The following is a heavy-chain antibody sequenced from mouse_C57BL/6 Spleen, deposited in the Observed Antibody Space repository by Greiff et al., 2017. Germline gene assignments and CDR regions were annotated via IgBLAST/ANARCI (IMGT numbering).Heavy chain of an antibody. CDR1: GFTFSSYA. D-gene: IGHD1-1*01. V-gene: IGHV5-4*03. CDR3: ARSRNYGSSYGTMDY. Sequence: DVKLQESGGGLVKPGGSLKLSCAASGFTFSSYAMSWVRQTPEKRLEWVATISDGGSYTYYPDNVKGRFTISRDNAKNNLYLQMSHLKSEDTAMYYCARSRNYGSSYGTMDYWGQGTSVTVSS. J-gene: IGHJ4*01. CDR2: ISDGGSYT.